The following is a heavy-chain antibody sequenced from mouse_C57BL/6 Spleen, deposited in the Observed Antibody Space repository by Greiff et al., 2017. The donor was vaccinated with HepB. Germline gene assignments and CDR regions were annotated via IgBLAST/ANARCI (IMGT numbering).Heavy chain of an antibody. CDR1: GFTFSSYA. CDR3: AREGYYYGIYWYFDV. D-gene: IGHD1-1*01. Sequence: EVNVVESGGGLVKPGGSLKLSCAASGFTFSSYAMSWVRQTPEKRLEWVATISDGGSYTYYPDNVKGRFTISRVNAKNNLYLQMSHLKSEDTAMYYCAREGYYYGIYWYFDVWGTGTTVTVSS. V-gene: IGHV5-4*01. CDR2: ISDGGSYT. J-gene: IGHJ1*03.